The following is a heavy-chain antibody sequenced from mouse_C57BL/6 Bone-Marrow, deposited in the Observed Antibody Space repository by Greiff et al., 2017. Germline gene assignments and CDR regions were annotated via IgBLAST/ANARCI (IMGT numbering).Heavy chain of an antibody. Sequence: EVMLVESGGGLVKPGGSLKLSCAASGFTFSSYAMSWVRQTPEKRLEWVATISDGGSYTYYPENVKGRFTISRDNAKNNLYLQMSHLKSEDTAMYYCARDRYYGSSPWYFDVWGTGTTVTVSS. J-gene: IGHJ1*03. D-gene: IGHD1-1*01. CDR3: ARDRYYGSSPWYFDV. V-gene: IGHV5-4*01. CDR2: ISDGGSYT. CDR1: GFTFSSYA.